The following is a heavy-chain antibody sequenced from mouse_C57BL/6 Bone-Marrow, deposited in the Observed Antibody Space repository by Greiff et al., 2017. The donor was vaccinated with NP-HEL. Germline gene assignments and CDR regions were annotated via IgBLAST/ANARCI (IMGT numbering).Heavy chain of an antibody. D-gene: IGHD2-4*01. CDR3: AREGGLRRRTYAMDY. CDR1: GFTFSDYY. Sequence: EVQLVESEGGLVQPGSSMKLSCTTSGFTFSDYYMAWVRQVPEKGLDWVANINHDGSSTYYLDSFKSRFIISRDNAKNILYLQMSSLKSEDTATYYCAREGGLRRRTYAMDYGGQGTSVTVSS. V-gene: IGHV5-16*01. CDR2: INHDGSST. J-gene: IGHJ4*01.